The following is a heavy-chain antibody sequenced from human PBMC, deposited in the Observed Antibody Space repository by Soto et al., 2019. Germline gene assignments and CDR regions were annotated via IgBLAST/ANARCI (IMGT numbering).Heavy chain of an antibody. J-gene: IGHJ3*02. V-gene: IGHV3-23*01. CDR3: AKVQAYYVYCDYVTRAFDI. D-gene: IGHD4-17*01. CDR1: GFTFSSYA. Sequence: EVQLLESGGGLVQPGGSLRLSCAASGFTFSSYAMSWVRQAPGKGLEWVSAISGDGGGTYYADSVKGRFTISRDNAKNTLYLQLNRIKAEYTDVYYGAKVQAYYVYCDYVTRAFDIWGQGTLLTASS. CDR2: ISGDGGGT.